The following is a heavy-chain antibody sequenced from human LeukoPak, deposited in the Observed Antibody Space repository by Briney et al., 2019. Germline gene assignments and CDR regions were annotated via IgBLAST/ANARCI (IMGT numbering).Heavy chain of an antibody. CDR3: ARDFGSNGGNSVWFDP. V-gene: IGHV1-2*02. D-gene: IGHD4-23*01. J-gene: IGHJ5*02. CDR1: GYTFTGYY. CDR2: INPNSGGT. Sequence: ASVKGSCKASGYTFTGYYMHWVRQAPGQGLGWMGWINPNSGGTNYAQEFQGRVTMTRDTSISTAYMELSRLRSDDTAVYYCARDFGSNGGNSVWFDPWGQGTLVTVSS.